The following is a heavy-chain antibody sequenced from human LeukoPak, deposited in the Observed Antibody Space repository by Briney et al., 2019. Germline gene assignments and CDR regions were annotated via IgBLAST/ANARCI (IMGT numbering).Heavy chain of an antibody. J-gene: IGHJ4*02. Sequence: GGSLSLSCAASGFTFSSYEMNWVSQAPGKGLEWVSYISSGGSTTYYADSVKGRFTISRDNAKNSLYLQMTSLRAEDTAVYHCASFSDYWGQGTLVTVSS. V-gene: IGHV3-48*03. CDR1: GFTFSSYE. CDR3: ASFSDY. CDR2: ISSGGSTT.